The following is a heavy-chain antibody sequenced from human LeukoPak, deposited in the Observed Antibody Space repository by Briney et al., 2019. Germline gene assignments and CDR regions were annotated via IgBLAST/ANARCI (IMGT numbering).Heavy chain of an antibody. CDR1: GLTFNSYW. CDR3: VSDLCGGDDQ. CDR2: IDEDGKTI. D-gene: IGHD3-3*01. V-gene: IGHV3-74*01. Sequence: GGSLRLSCAASGLTFNSYWMHWVRQAPGKGLAWVSRIDEDGKTIDYADSVKGRFTIPRDNAKDTLYLQMSSLRDEDTAVYYCVSDLCGGDDQWGRGTLVTVSS. J-gene: IGHJ5*02.